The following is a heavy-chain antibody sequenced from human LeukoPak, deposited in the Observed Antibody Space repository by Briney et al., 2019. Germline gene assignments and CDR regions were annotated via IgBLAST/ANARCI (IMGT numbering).Heavy chain of an antibody. Sequence: PGGSLRPSCAASGFTFDDYAMHWVRQAPGKGLEWVSVISWDGGYTYYADSVKGRFTISRDNSKNSLYLQMNSLRTEDTALYYCAKDDRAVAGTGYFDYWGQGTLVTVSS. D-gene: IGHD6-19*01. J-gene: IGHJ4*02. V-gene: IGHV3-43D*03. CDR3: AKDDRAVAGTGYFDY. CDR2: ISWDGGYT. CDR1: GFTFDDYA.